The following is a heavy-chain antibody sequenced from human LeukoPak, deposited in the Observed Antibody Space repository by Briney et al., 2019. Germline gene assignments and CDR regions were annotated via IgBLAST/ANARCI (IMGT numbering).Heavy chain of an antibody. D-gene: IGHD6-19*01. J-gene: IGHJ5*02. Sequence: SETLSLTCAVSGGSISSGGYSWSWIRQPPGKGLEWIGYIYHSGSTYYNPSLKSRVTISVDRSKNQFSLKLSSVTAADTAVYYCARSPAYSSPWVYHWFDPWGQGTLVTVSS. CDR1: GGSISSGGYS. CDR2: IYHSGST. CDR3: ARSPAYSSPWVYHWFDP. V-gene: IGHV4-30-2*01.